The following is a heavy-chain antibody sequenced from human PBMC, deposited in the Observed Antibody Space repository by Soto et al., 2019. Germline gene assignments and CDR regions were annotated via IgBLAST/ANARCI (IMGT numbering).Heavy chain of an antibody. Sequence: QVHLQESGPRLVKPSETLSLTCTVSGGSISNYYWSWIRQPPGRGLEWIGHIFYSGSTNYNPALKSRVTISVDTSKIQFSLKLSSVTAADTAVYYCAKDSGYNYGYFRWFDPWGQGTLVTVSS. J-gene: IGHJ5*02. CDR3: AKDSGYNYGYFRWFDP. V-gene: IGHV4-59*01. CDR2: IFYSGST. D-gene: IGHD5-18*01. CDR1: GGSISNYY.